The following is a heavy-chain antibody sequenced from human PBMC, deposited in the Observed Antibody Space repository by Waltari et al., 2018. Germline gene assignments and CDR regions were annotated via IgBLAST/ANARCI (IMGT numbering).Heavy chain of an antibody. V-gene: IGHV1-69*12. CDR1: GGTFSSYA. CDR3: ARVGSYDFWRGYSPGRPYYYYYMDV. Sequence: QVQLVQSGAEVQKPGSSVKVSCKASGGTFSSYAISWVRQAPGQGLAWMGGINPIFGTANYAQKCQGRVTITADESTSTAYMELSSLRSEDTAVYYCARVGSYDFWRGYSPGRPYYYYYMDVWGKGTTVTISS. CDR2: INPIFGTA. D-gene: IGHD3-3*01. J-gene: IGHJ6*03.